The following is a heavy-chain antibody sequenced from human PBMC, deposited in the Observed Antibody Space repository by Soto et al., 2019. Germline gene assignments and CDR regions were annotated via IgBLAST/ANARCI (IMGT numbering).Heavy chain of an antibody. V-gene: IGHV4-30-4*01. Sequence: QVQLQESGPGLVKPSQTRSLTCTVSGGSISSGDYYWSWIRQPPGKGLEWIGYIYYSGSTYYNPSLKSRVTISVDTSKNQFSLKLSSVTAADTAVYYCARDPTTVFIGSYYYYGMDVWGQGTTVTVSS. CDR1: GGSISSGDYY. J-gene: IGHJ6*02. D-gene: IGHD4-17*01. CDR2: IYYSGST. CDR3: ARDPTTVFIGSYYYYGMDV.